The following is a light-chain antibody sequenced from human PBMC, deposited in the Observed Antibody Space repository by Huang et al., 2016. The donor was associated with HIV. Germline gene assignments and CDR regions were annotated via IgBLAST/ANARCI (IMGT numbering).Light chain of an antibody. Sequence: EMVLTQSPAPLSLSPGERATRSCRASQNITRFLAWYRQKPGQAPRLPIFDATNRATGTPARFSGSGSGTDFTLTIHSLEPEDFAVYYCQQRIQWPRLTFGGGTRVEMK. CDR1: QNITRF. J-gene: IGKJ4*01. CDR2: DAT. CDR3: QQRIQWPRLT. V-gene: IGKV3-11*01.